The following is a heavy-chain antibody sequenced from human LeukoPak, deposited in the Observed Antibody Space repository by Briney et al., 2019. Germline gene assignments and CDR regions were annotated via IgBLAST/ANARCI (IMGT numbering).Heavy chain of an antibody. Sequence: PSETLSLTCTVSGGSISSYYWSWIRQPPGKGLEWIGYIYYSGSTNYNPSLKSRVTISVDTSKNQFSLKLSSVTAADTAVYYCAGLLQRRDGDRDYWGQGTLVTVSS. CDR2: IYYSGST. V-gene: IGHV4-59*12. D-gene: IGHD5-24*01. CDR3: AGLLQRRDGDRDY. J-gene: IGHJ4*02. CDR1: GGSISSYY.